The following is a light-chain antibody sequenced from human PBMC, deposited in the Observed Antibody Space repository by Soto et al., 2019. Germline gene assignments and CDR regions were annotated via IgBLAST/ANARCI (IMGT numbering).Light chain of an antibody. Sequence: IPMTQYPSTLPASVGDRVTITCRASQSIRSLLAWYQQKPGKAPKVLIYDASSLGSGVPSRFSGSGSGTEFTLTISSLQPDDFATYFCQQYQTYSTFGQGTRLEI. CDR1: QSIRSL. CDR2: DAS. V-gene: IGKV1-5*01. CDR3: QQYQTYST. J-gene: IGKJ5*01.